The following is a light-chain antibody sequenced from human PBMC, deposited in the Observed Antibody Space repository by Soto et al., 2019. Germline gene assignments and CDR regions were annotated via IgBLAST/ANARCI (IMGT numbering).Light chain of an antibody. J-gene: IGKJ1*01. Sequence: QMTQSPSSLSASVGDRVTITCRASQDISNYLAWYQQKPGGAPKLLIYEASTLQSGVPSRFSGSGSGADFTLTISSLQPEDVAIYYCQKYNDAPRTVGQGPRVEMK. V-gene: IGKV1-27*01. CDR1: QDISNY. CDR2: EAS. CDR3: QKYNDAPRT.